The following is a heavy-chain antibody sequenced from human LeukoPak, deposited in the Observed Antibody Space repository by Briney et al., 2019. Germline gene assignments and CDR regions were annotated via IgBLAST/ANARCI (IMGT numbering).Heavy chain of an antibody. CDR2: INPNSGGT. D-gene: IGHD2-15*01. J-gene: IGHJ4*02. V-gene: IGHV1-2*02. Sequence: ASVKVSCKASGYTFTGYYMHWVRQAPGQGLEWMGWINPNSGGTNYAQKFQGRVTMTRDTSISTACMELSRLRSDDTAVYYCARPDCSGGSCYYYFDYWGQGTLVTVSS. CDR1: GYTFTGYY. CDR3: ARPDCSGGSCYYYFDY.